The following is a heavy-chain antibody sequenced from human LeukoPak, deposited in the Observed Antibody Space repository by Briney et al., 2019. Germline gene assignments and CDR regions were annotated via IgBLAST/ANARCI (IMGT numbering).Heavy chain of an antibody. CDR3: AKRIGSTSLPIDY. CDR1: GFTFSSYG. CDR2: ISYDGSNK. V-gene: IGHV3-30*18. Sequence: GRSLRLSCAASGFTFSSYGMHWVRQAPGKGLEWVAVISYDGSNKYYADSVKGRFTISRDNSENTLYLQMNSLRAEDTAVYYCAKRIGSTSLPIDYWGQGTLVTVSS. D-gene: IGHD2-2*01. J-gene: IGHJ4*02.